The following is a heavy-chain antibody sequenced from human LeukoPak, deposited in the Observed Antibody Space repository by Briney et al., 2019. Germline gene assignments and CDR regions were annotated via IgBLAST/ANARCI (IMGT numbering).Heavy chain of an antibody. CDR2: VYATGNT. CDR1: GASINRGTHY. D-gene: IGHD3-22*01. Sequence: PSETLSLTCTVSGASINRGTHYWSWVRQAAGKGLEWLGRVYATGNTNYNPPLWSRLSISIDTSRNQFSLRLSSVTAADTAIYYCARDRSYYSDTGADYWGQGIMVIVSS. V-gene: IGHV4-61*02. CDR3: ARDRSYYSDTGADY. J-gene: IGHJ4*02.